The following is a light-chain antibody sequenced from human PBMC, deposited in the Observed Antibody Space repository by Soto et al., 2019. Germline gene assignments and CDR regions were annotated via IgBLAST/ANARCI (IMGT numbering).Light chain of an antibody. CDR2: YDS. CDR1: NIGIKS. J-gene: IGLJ1*01. CDR3: QVWDSSSDHYV. Sequence: SYELTQPPSVSVAPGQTARITCGGNNIGIKSVHWYQQKPGRAPVLVIYYDSDRPSGIPERFSGSNSGNTATLTISRVEAGDEADYYCQVWDSSSDHYVFGSGTKVTVL. V-gene: IGLV3-21*04.